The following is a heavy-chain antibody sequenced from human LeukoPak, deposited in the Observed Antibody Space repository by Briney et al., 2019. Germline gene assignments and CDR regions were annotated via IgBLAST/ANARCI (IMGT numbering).Heavy chain of an antibody. J-gene: IGHJ4*02. V-gene: IGHV1-46*01. CDR1: GYTFTNYF. CDR2: INPSGGST. Sequence: GASVKVSCKASGYTFTNYFMHWVRQAPGQGRVWMGIINPSGGSTSYAQKFQGRVTMTRDTSTSTLYIELSSLRSDDTAVYYCARGGSSSSPFFDYWGQGTLVTVSS. D-gene: IGHD6-13*01. CDR3: ARGGSSSSPFFDY.